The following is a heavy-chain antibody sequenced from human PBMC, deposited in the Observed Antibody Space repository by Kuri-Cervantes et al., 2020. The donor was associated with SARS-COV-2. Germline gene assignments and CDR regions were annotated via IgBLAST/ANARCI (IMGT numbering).Heavy chain of an antibody. CDR3: ARHRWFDP. V-gene: IGHV4-34*01. CDR1: GFTFSNYW. D-gene: IGHD1-14*01. CDR2: INHSGGT. J-gene: IGHJ5*02. Sequence: ESLKISCAASGFTFSNYWISWVRQPPGKGLEWIGEINHSGGTNYDPSLKSRVTISVDTSKNQFSLKLSSVTAADTAVYYCARHRWFDPWGQGTLVTVSS.